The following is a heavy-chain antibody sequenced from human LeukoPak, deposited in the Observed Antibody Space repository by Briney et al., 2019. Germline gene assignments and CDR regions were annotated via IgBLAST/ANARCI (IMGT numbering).Heavy chain of an antibody. CDR1: GGTFSSYT. D-gene: IGHD2-21*02. CDR2: IIPILGIA. J-gene: IGHJ4*02. V-gene: IGHV1-69*04. Sequence: ASVEVPCKASGGTFSSYTISWVRQAPGQGLEWMGRIIPILGIANYAQKFQGRVTITADKSTSTAYMELSSLRSEDTAVYYCAREYCGGDCSVDRNYFDYWGQGTLVTVSS. CDR3: AREYCGGDCSVDRNYFDY.